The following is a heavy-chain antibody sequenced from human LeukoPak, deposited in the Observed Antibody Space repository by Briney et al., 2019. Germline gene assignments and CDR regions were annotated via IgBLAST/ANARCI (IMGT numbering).Heavy chain of an antibody. CDR1: GFTFGDYA. V-gene: IGHV3-23*01. D-gene: IGHD4-17*01. CDR3: AKAGGYGDYVVEDY. CDR2: ISGSGDST. J-gene: IGHJ4*02. Sequence: GGSLRLSCTASGFTFGDYAMSWFRQAPGKGLEWVSAISGSGDSTYYADSVKGRFTISRDNSKNTLYLQMNSLRAEDTAVYYCAKAGGYGDYVVEDYWGQGTLVTVSS.